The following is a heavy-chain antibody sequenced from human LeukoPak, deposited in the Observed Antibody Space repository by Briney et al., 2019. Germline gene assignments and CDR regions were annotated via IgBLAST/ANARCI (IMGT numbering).Heavy chain of an antibody. Sequence: GGSLRLSCAASGVTFRSDTLNWVRQAPGKGLEWVAFISYDGSSKYYADSVKGRFTISRDNSKNTLYLQMNSLRDEDTAVYYCAKEKVATTLRYYDNWGQGTLVTVSS. V-gene: IGHV3-30*04. J-gene: IGHJ4*02. D-gene: IGHD2-15*01. CDR2: ISYDGSSK. CDR3: AKEKVATTLRYYDN. CDR1: GVTFRSDT.